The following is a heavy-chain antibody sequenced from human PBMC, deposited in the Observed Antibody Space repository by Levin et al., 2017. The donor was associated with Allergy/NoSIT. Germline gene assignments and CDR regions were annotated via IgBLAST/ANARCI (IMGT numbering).Heavy chain of an antibody. Sequence: GGSLRLSCAASGFTFSSYAMHWVRQAPGKGLEWVAVISYDGSNKYYADSVKGRFTISRDNSKNTLYLQMNSLRAEDTAVYYCARAQWLVRPGLAYWGQGTLVTVSS. V-gene: IGHV3-30-3*01. CDR2: ISYDGSNK. J-gene: IGHJ4*02. CDR1: GFTFSSYA. D-gene: IGHD6-19*01. CDR3: ARAQWLVRPGLAY.